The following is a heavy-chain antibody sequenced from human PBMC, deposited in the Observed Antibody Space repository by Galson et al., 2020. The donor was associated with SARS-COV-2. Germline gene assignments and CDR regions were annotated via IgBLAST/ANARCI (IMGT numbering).Heavy chain of an antibody. CDR1: GFTFGNYA. CDR2: ISVSGIST. Sequence: GESLKISCADSGFTFGNYALSWVRQAPGKGLEWVSVISVSGISTYYADSVKGRFTISRDNSNNIVYLQMDSLRAEDTVFYYCAKDNPRIAVLLNYWGQGTLVTVSS. J-gene: IGHJ4*02. CDR3: AKDNPRIAVLLNY. D-gene: IGHD6-19*01. V-gene: IGHV3-23*01.